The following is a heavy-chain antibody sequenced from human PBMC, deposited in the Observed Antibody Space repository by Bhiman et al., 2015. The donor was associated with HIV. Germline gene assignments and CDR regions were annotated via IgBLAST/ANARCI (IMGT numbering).Heavy chain of an antibody. Sequence: EVQLVESGGGLVQPGGSLRLSCAASGFTFSSYAMHWVRQAPGKGLEYVSAISSNGGSTYYANSVKGRFTISRDNSKNTLYLQMSSLRAEDTAVYYCAKYTGYSGYDYYYYYGMDVWGQGTTVTVSS. CDR3: AKYTGYSGYDYYYYYGMDV. CDR1: GFTFSSYA. J-gene: IGHJ6*02. V-gene: IGHV3-64*01. D-gene: IGHD5-12*01. CDR2: ISSNGGST.